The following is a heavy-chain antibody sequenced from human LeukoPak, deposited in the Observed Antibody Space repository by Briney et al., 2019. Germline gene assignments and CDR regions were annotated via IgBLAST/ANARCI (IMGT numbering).Heavy chain of an antibody. CDR2: IHHSGNT. D-gene: IGHD1-14*01. CDR3: ARAEVATGLFYFDY. J-gene: IGHJ4*02. Sequence: PSETLSLTCSVSGDSVSTSHWSWIRQPPGKGLEWVGYIHHSGNTNYNPSLKSRVTISVDTSKNQFSLKLSSVTAADTAVYYCARAEVATGLFYFDYWGQGTLVTVSS. V-gene: IGHV4-59*02. CDR1: GDSVSTSH.